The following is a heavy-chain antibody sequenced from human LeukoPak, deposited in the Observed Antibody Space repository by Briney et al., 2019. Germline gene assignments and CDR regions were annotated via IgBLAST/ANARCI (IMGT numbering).Heavy chain of an antibody. CDR3: ARDQEAFDY. CDR2: IYPRDGSK. V-gene: IGHV1-46*01. CDR1: GYSFTSNY. Sequence: ASVKVSCKASGYSFTSNYIHWVRQATGQGLEWMGMIYPRDGSKSYAQKFQGRVTVTRDTSTSTVHMQLSGLRSEDTAVYYCARDQEAFDYWGQGTLGTVSS. J-gene: IGHJ4*02.